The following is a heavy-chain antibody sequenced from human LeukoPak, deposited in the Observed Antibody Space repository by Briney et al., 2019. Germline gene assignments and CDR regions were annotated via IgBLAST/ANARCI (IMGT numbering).Heavy chain of an antibody. CDR1: GGSISSSSYY. CDR2: IYYSGST. J-gene: IGHJ4*02. D-gene: IGHD3-10*01. Sequence: SETLSLTCTVSGGSISSSSYYWGWIRQPPGKGLEWIGSIYYSGSTYYNPSLKSRVTISVDTSKNQFSLKLSSVTAADTAVYYCARLGYGSGSYQYYFDYWGQGTLVTVSS. CDR3: ARLGYGSGSYQYYFDY. V-gene: IGHV4-39*07.